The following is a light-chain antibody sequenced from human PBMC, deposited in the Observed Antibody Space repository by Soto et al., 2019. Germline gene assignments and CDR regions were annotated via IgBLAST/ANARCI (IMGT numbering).Light chain of an antibody. CDR2: DVT. Sequence: QSALTQPRSVSGSPGQSVTISCTGTSSDVGGYNYVSWYQQHPGKAPKLMIYDVTKRPSGVPDRFSGSKSGNTASLTISGLQAEDEADYFCCSYAGSSTFVVFGGGTKVT. J-gene: IGLJ2*01. CDR1: SSDVGGYNY. CDR3: CSYAGSSTFVV. V-gene: IGLV2-11*01.